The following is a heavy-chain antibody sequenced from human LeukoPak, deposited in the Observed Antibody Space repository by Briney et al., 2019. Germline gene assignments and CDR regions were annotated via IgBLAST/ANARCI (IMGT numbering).Heavy chain of an antibody. V-gene: IGHV3-23*01. D-gene: IGHD3-22*01. Sequence: PGGSLRLSCAASGFTFSSYAMSWVRQAPGKGLEWVSAVSGSGGSTYYADSVKGRFTISRDNSKNTLYLQMNSLRAEDTAVYYCAKNYYDSSGYYPEAFDIWGQGAMVTVSS. CDR2: VSGSGGST. J-gene: IGHJ3*02. CDR1: GFTFSSYA. CDR3: AKNYYDSSGYYPEAFDI.